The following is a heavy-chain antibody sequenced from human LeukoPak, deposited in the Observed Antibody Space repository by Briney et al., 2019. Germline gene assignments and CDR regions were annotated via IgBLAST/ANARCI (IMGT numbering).Heavy chain of an antibody. V-gene: IGHV4-39*07. CDR2: IYYSGST. Sequence: SETLSLTCTVSGGSISSYYWGWIRQPPGKGLEWIGSIYYSGSTYYNPSLKSRVTISVDTSKNQFSLKLSSVTAADTAVYYCALTDGYRSGDYWGQGTLVTVSS. CDR3: ALTDGYRSGDY. J-gene: IGHJ4*02. D-gene: IGHD5-24*01. CDR1: GGSISSYY.